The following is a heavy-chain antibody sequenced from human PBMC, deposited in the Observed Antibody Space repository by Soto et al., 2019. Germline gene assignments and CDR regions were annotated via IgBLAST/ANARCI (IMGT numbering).Heavy chain of an antibody. V-gene: IGHV3-23*01. Sequence: EVQLLESGGGLVQPGGSLRLSCATSGITFTNYAMSWVRQAPGKGPEWVSAISGSGGSTYYAGSVKGRFTISRDNSKNTVYLQMNSLRAEDTAVYYCAKVIQKDDSPVLRFLEWLFSPFDYWGQGTLVTVSS. D-gene: IGHD3-3*01. J-gene: IGHJ4*02. CDR1: GITFTNYA. CDR2: ISGSGGST. CDR3: AKVIQKDDSPVLRFLEWLFSPFDY.